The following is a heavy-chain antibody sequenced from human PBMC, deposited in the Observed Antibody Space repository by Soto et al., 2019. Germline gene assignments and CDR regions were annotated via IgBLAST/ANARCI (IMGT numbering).Heavy chain of an antibody. V-gene: IGHV1-18*04. CDR2: ISPYNGKT. CDR3: ARVDDYVWGSFRP. J-gene: IGHJ4*02. D-gene: IGHD3-16*02. Sequence: QVQLVQSGAAVKEPGASVRVSCKASGYTFTTHGISWVRQAPGQVLEWMGWISPYNGKTTYAQKVQGRVNMTTDTSTSTAYMDLRGLRSDDTAVYYCARVDDYVWGSFRPWGQGTQVTVSS. CDR1: GYTFTTHG.